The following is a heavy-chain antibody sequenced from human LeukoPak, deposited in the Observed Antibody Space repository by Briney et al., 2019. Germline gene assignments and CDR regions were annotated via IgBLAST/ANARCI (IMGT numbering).Heavy chain of an antibody. Sequence: PGGSLILSCAASGFALTSYAMRWDRQAPGQGLGWVSSSNISGVSTYYADSVKGRFTISRDNSENTLYLQRNSLRVEDTAIYFCARCMVRRLGWCCWFDPWGKGTVDRVSS. CDR3: ARCMVRRLGWCCWFDP. CDR1: GFALTSYA. CDR2: SNISGVST. D-gene: IGHD2-8*01. V-gene: IGHV3-23*01. J-gene: IGHJ5*02.